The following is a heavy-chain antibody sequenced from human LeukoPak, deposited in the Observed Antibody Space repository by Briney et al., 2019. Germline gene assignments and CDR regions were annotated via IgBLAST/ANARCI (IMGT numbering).Heavy chain of an antibody. V-gene: IGHV4-39*02. Sequence: PSETLSLTCTVSGGSISSSSYYWGWIRQPPGKGLEWIGSIYYSGSTYYNPSLKSRVTISVDTSKNQFSLKLSSVTAADTAVYYCARDPGGRWLHPGSFWGLGTLVTVSS. D-gene: IGHD5-24*01. CDR2: IYYSGST. CDR3: ARDPGGRWLHPGSF. CDR1: GGSISSSSYY. J-gene: IGHJ4*02.